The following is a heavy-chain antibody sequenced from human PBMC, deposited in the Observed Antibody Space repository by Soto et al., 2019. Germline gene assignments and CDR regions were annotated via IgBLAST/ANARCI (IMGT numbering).Heavy chain of an antibody. CDR1: GGTFSSYA. CDR2: IIPIFGTA. Sequence: QVQLVQSGAEVKKPGSSVKVSCKASGGTFSSYAISWVRQAPGQGLEWMGGIIPIFGTANYAQKFQVRVTVTTDDSTSTAYMQLSSLRSDDTAVYYWARHVPAAGYYYGMDVWGQGTPVTVSS. CDR3: ARHVPAAGYYYGMDV. J-gene: IGHJ6*02. D-gene: IGHD2-2*01. V-gene: IGHV1-69*05.